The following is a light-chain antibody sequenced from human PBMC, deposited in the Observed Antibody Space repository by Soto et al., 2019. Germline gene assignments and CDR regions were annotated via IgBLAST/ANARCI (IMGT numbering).Light chain of an antibody. CDR2: GAS. Sequence: EVVMTQSPATLSVSPGERATLSCRASQSVTTNMAWYQQKPGQAPRLLIYGASTRATGIPARFSGSGSGTEFTLTISSLQSEDFALYYCLQYNNWPRTFGQGTKVDIK. CDR1: QSVTTN. CDR3: LQYNNWPRT. J-gene: IGKJ1*01. V-gene: IGKV3-15*01.